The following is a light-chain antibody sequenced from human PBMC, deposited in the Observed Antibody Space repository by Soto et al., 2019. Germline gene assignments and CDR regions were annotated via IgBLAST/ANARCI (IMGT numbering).Light chain of an antibody. V-gene: IGLV1-40*01. J-gene: IGLJ3*02. CDR3: QSYDSSLSGWL. CDR1: SSNIGAGYN. CDR2: GDS. Sequence: QSVLTQPPSVSGDPGQRVTISCTGSSSNIGAGYNVHWYQQVPGTAPKLLIYGDSNRPSGVPDRFSGSKSGTSASLAITGLQAEDEADYYCQSYDSSLSGWLFGGGTKLTVL.